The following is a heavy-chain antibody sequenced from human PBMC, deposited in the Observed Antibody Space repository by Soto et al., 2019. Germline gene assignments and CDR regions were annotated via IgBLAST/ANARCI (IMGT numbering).Heavy chain of an antibody. V-gene: IGHV5-51*01. CDR1: GYSFANYW. Sequence: GESLKISCKGSGYSFANYWIGWVRQIPGKGLEWMGIIYPGESDTRYSPSFQGQVTISVDKSISTAYLQWSSLKASDTAMYYCARVGVVGYYYYYMDVWGKGTTVTVSS. CDR2: IYPGESDT. CDR3: ARVGVVGYYYYYMDV. J-gene: IGHJ6*03. D-gene: IGHD2-15*01.